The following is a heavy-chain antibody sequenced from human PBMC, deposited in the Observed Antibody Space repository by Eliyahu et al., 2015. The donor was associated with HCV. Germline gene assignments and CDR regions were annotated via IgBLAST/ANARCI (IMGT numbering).Heavy chain of an antibody. Sequence: EVQLVESGGGLVQPGGSLRLSCAASGFTFPSYWMHWVRQAPGKGLVWVSRIDVDARSTYAGSVEGRFIISRDNAKNTLYLQMHSLRAEDTAIYYCARGSNGWHGIDYWGQGTLVTVSS. J-gene: IGHJ4*02. CDR2: IDVDARST. CDR3: ARGSNGWHGIDY. CDR1: GFTFPSYW. V-gene: IGHV3-74*03. D-gene: IGHD6-19*01.